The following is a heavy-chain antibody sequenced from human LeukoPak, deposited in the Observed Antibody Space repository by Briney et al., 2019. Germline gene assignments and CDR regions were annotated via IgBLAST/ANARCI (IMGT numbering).Heavy chain of an antibody. CDR1: GFTSSSYG. V-gene: IGHV3-30*02. CDR3: ARNPANDYGGNDQDY. D-gene: IGHD4-23*01. Sequence: PGGSLRPSCAAAGFTSSSYGVHWVRQAPGEGLGWVAFIRYDGSNKYYADSVKGRFTISRDNSKNTLYLQMNNLRSEDTAVYYCARNPANDYGGNDQDYWGQGTLVTVSS. CDR2: IRYDGSNK. J-gene: IGHJ4*02.